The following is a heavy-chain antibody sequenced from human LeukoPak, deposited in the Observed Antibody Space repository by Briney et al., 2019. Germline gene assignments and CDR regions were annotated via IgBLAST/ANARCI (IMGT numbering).Heavy chain of an antibody. CDR2: IGPKSGDT. CDR3: GRNRLGKALDI. J-gene: IGHJ3*02. D-gene: IGHD7-27*01. CDR1: GHTFTDYF. V-gene: IGHV1-2*02. Sequence: RAPVKVSCKASGHTFTDYFIHWVRQAPGQGLEWMGWIGPKSGDTSYSQKFQGRVTVTRDTSINTAYMELSRLGSDDTAVYYCGRNRLGKALDIWGQGTMVTVSS.